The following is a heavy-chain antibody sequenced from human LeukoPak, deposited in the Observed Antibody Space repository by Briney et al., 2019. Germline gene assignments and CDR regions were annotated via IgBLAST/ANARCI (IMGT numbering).Heavy chain of an antibody. D-gene: IGHD5-18*01. V-gene: IGHV3-7*01. CDR1: GFTLSTYW. J-gene: IGHJ4*02. Sequence: GGSLRLSCAASGFTLSTYWMSWVRQAPGKGLEWVANIKEDGSEKYYVDSVKGRFTISRDNSKNTLYLQMNSLRAEDTAVYYCAKARGFRDTAMGGDDYWGQGTLVTVSS. CDR3: AKARGFRDTAMGGDDY. CDR2: IKEDGSEK.